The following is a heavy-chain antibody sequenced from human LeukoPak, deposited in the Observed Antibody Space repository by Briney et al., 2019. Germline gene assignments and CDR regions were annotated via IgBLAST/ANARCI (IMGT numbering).Heavy chain of an antibody. CDR2: IKQDGSEK. V-gene: IGHV3-7*01. CDR1: GFTFSSFW. CDR3: ARDRISGTDY. D-gene: IGHD1-20*01. Sequence: PGGSLRLSCAASGFTFSSFWMSWVRQAPGKGLEWAASIKQDGSEKKYVDSVEGRFTISRDNARNSLHLQMNSLRADDTAVYYCARDRISGTDYWGQGTRVAVSS. J-gene: IGHJ4*02.